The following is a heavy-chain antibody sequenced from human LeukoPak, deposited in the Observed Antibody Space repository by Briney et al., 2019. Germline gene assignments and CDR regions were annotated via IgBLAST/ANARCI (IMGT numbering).Heavy chain of an antibody. V-gene: IGHV1-18*01. CDR1: GYTFSTYG. CDR3: AKDPPHSSGHNSPCFEF. Sequence: GASVKVSCKASGYTFSTYGISWVRQAPGQGVEWMGWISTYNENTEYAQKFQGRVTMTTDTSTSTAYVELRSLRSDDTAVYYCAKDPPHSSGHNSPCFEFWGQGTLVTVSS. J-gene: IGHJ4*02. CDR2: ISTYNENT. D-gene: IGHD6-19*01.